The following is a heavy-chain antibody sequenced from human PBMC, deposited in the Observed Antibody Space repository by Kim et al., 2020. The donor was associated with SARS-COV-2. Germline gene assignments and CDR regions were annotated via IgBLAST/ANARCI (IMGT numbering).Heavy chain of an antibody. D-gene: IGHD3-10*01. V-gene: IGHV1-69*01. J-gene: IGHJ5*02. Sequence: QKFQGRVTLTADESTSTAYMELSSLRSEDTAVYYCARDRDGSGSLNWFDPWGQGTLVTVSS. CDR3: ARDRDGSGSLNWFDP.